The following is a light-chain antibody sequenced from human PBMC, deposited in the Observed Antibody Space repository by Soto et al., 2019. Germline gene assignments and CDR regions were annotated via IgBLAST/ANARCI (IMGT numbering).Light chain of an antibody. CDR1: QGISRS. V-gene: IGKV1-12*01. J-gene: IGKJ4*01. CDR3: QQVNSFPRT. CDR2: AAS. Sequence: DIQMTQSPSSVSASAGERVTITCRASQGISRSLAWYQQKPGKAPKLLIYAASTLQGGVPSRFSGSGSATDFTLTISSLQPEDFATYYCQQVNSFPRTFGGGTRVEIK.